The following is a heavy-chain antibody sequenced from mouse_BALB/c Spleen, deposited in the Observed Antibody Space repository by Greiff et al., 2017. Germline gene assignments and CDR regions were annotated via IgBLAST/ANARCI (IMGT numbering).Heavy chain of an antibody. CDR2: ISYSGST. J-gene: IGHJ2*01. CDR1: GYSITSDYA. Sequence: EVQLVESGPGLVKPSQSLSLTCTVTGYSITSDYAWNWIRQFPGNKLEWMGYISYSGSTSYNPSLKSRISITRDTSKNQFFLQLNSVTTEDTATYYCASYIYYGNYDFDYWGQGTTLTVSS. D-gene: IGHD2-1*01. CDR3: ASYIYYGNYDFDY. V-gene: IGHV3-2*02.